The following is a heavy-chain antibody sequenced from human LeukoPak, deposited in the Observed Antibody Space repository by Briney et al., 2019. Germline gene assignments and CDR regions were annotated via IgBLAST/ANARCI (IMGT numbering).Heavy chain of an antibody. J-gene: IGHJ6*03. CDR3: ARHEVAGRAYYYYYMDV. CDR1: GYSFTNYW. Sequence: GESLKISCKGSGYSFTNYWIGWVRQMPGKGLEWMGMIYPGDSDTRYSPSFQGQVTISADKSINTAYLQWSSLKASDTAMYYCARHEVAGRAYYYYYMDVWGKGTTVSVSS. V-gene: IGHV5-51*01. D-gene: IGHD6-19*01. CDR2: IYPGDSDT.